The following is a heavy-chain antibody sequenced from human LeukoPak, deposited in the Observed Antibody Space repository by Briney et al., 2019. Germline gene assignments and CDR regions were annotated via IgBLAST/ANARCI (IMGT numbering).Heavy chain of an antibody. Sequence: PGGSLRLSCAASGFTFSSYSMNWVRQAPGKGLEWVSSISSSSSSYIYYADSVKGRFTISRDNAKNSLYLQMNSLRAEDTAVYYCARIDQSLDAFDIWGQGTMVTVSS. J-gene: IGHJ3*02. CDR3: ARIDQSLDAFDI. V-gene: IGHV3-21*01. CDR2: ISSSSSSYI. CDR1: GFTFSSYS.